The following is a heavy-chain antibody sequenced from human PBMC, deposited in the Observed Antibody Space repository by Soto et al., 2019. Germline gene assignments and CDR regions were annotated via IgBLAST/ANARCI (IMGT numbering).Heavy chain of an antibody. CDR3: ARRVLGYCSGGSCYFHFYYGIDV. CDR2: ISAYNGNT. Sequence: QVQLVQSGAEVKKPGASVKVSCKASGYTFTSNGISWVRQAPGQGLEWMGWISAYNGNTNYAQKLQGRVTMTTDTSTSIAYMELRSLRSDDTAVYYCARRVLGYCSGGSCYFHFYYGIDVWGQGTTVTVSS. CDR1: GYTFTSNG. D-gene: IGHD2-15*01. V-gene: IGHV1-18*01. J-gene: IGHJ6*02.